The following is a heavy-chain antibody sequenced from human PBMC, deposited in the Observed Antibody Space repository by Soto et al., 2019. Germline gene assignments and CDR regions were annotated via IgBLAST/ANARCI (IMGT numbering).Heavy chain of an antibody. CDR3: ARGTCSGSSCYSFHFDY. J-gene: IGHJ4*02. CDR2: INAAKGDT. V-gene: IGHV1-3*01. D-gene: IGHD2-15*01. Sequence: QVQLVQSGAEVKKPGASVKISCKASGYTFTSYAMHWVRQAPGQRLEWRGWINAAKGDTKYSQKFQGRVTITRDTSASTAHMELSSLRSEDTAVYYCARGTCSGSSCYSFHFDYWGQGTLVTVSS. CDR1: GYTFTSYA.